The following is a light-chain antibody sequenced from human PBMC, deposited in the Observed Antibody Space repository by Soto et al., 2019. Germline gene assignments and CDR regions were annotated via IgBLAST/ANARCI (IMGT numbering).Light chain of an antibody. CDR1: KNDIGVYDF. J-gene: IGLJ1*01. CDR3: KSDDGSNTYV. Sequence: QSALTQPPSASGSPGQSVTISCTGTKNDIGVYDFVAWYQHHPGKAPRLIIYEVVQRPSGVPDRFSGSKSGNTASLTVSGLQAADEADYFCKSDDGSNTYVFGGGTKVTVL. CDR2: EVV. V-gene: IGLV2-8*01.